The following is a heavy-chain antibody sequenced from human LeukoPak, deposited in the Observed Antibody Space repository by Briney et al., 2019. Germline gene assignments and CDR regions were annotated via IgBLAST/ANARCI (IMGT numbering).Heavy chain of an antibody. D-gene: IGHD3-10*01. Sequence: ASVKVSCKASGYTFTGYYMHWVRQAPGQGLEWMGWINPNSGGTNYAQKFQGWVTMTRDTSISTAYMELSRLRSDDTAVYYCARRGSGNYSPDAFDIWGQGTMVTVSS. CDR2: INPNSGGT. CDR1: GYTFTGYY. CDR3: ARRGSGNYSPDAFDI. V-gene: IGHV1-2*04. J-gene: IGHJ3*02.